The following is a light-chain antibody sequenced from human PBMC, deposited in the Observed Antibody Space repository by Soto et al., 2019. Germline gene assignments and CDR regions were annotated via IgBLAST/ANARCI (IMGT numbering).Light chain of an antibody. CDR1: QSISSW. CDR2: KAS. J-gene: IGKJ4*01. V-gene: IGKV1-5*03. CDR3: QQYNSYSRT. Sequence: EIQMTQSPSTLSASVGDRVTITCRASQSISSWLAWYQQKPGKAPKLLIYKASSLESGVPSRFSGSGSGTEFTLTIISLQPDEFATYYCQQYNSYSRTFGGGTKVEIK.